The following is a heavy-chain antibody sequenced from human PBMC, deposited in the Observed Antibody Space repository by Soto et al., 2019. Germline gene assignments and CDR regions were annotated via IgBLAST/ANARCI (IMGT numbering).Heavy chain of an antibody. CDR1: GFTFGDYA. V-gene: IGHV3-49*04. Sequence: GGPLRLSSTASGFTFGDYALSWVRQAPGKGLEGVGFIRRNAYGGTTDYAASVKGRFTISRDDSNSIAYLQMNSLRTEDKALNYCTRASSLDCDFWGPGTLVTV. CDR2: IRRNAYGGTT. CDR3: TRASSLDCDF. J-gene: IGHJ4*02.